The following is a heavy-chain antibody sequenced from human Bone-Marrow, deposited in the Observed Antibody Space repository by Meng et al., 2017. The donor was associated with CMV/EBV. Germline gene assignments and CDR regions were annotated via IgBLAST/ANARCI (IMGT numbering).Heavy chain of an antibody. CDR3: ARGSYSTDYYFDY. D-gene: IGHD6-13*01. J-gene: IGHJ4*02. Sequence: SETLSLTCTVSGGSISSSRYYWGWIRQPPGKGLEWIGSIYYSGGTYYNPSLKSRVTISVDTSKNQFSLKMSSVTAADTAVYYCARGSYSTDYYFDYWGQGTLVTVSS. V-gene: IGHV4-39*07. CDR1: GGSISSSRYY. CDR2: IYYSGGT.